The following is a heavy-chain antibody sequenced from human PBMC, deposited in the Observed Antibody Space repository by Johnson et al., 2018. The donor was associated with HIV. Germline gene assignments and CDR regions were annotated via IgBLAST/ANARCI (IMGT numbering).Heavy chain of an antibody. D-gene: IGHD1-26*01. J-gene: IGHJ3*02. Sequence: VQLVESGGGVVQPGRSLRLSCAASGFAFSSYAMYWVRQAPGKGLEWVAVISYDGSNKYYADSVKGRFTISRDNSKNTLYLQMNSLRAEDTAVYYCARYGISFVGATTVKWAFDIWGQGTMVTVSS. CDR2: ISYDGSNK. CDR1: GFAFSSYA. V-gene: IGHV3-30-3*01. CDR3: ARYGISFVGATTVKWAFDI.